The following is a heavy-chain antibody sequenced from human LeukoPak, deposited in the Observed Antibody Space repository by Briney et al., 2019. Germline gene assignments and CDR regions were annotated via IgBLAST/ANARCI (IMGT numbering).Heavy chain of an antibody. D-gene: IGHD6-19*01. J-gene: IGHJ4*02. CDR1: GDSVSSINGA. CDR2: TYYRSKWYD. CDR3: ARDVGTSGWYTSDY. V-gene: IGHV6-1*01. Sequence: SQTLSLTCAISGDSVSSINGAWNWIGQSPSRGLEWLGRTYYRSKWYDDYAGSMKGRITISPDTSKNQFSLHLNSVTPEDTTVYYCARDVGTSGWYTSDYWGQGTLVTVSS.